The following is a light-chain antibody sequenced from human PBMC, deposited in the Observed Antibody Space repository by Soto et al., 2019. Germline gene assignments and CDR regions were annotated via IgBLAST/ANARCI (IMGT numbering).Light chain of an antibody. CDR3: QQHNDWPPST. J-gene: IGKJ2*01. CDR2: GAS. V-gene: IGKV3-15*01. Sequence: ETLLTQSPATLSVSPGERVTLSCRASQSVRDNLAWYQQKPGQAPRLLIYGASTRAPGIPDRFSGSGFGTEFSLTISSLQSEDFALYYCQQHNDWPPSTFGQGTKLDIE. CDR1: QSVRDN.